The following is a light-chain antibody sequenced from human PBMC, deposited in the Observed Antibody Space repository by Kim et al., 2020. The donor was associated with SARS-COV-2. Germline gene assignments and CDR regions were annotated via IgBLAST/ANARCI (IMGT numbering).Light chain of an antibody. CDR2: GVS. Sequence: ASPGETAPLSCRASQSVGSFLAWYPQRPGQALRLLIYGVSTRAYGVPARFSGSESGTEFALTISSLQPEDFAIYYCQQYHKWPPWTFGQGTKLEI. J-gene: IGKJ1*01. CDR3: QQYHKWPPWT. V-gene: IGKV3-15*01. CDR1: QSVGSF.